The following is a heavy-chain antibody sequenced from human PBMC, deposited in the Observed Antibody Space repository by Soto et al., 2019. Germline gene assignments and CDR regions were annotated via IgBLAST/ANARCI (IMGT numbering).Heavy chain of an antibody. CDR1: GYTFTSYD. CDR3: ARWDYDYIWGSYRYSDY. V-gene: IGHV1-8*01. J-gene: IGHJ4*02. Sequence: QVQLVQSGAEVKKPGASVKVSCKASGYTFTSYDINWVRQATGQGLEWMGWMNPNSGNTGYAQKFQGRVTMTRNTSISTAYMELSSLRSEDTAVHYCARWDYDYIWGSYRYSDYWGQGTLVTVSS. CDR2: MNPNSGNT. D-gene: IGHD3-16*02.